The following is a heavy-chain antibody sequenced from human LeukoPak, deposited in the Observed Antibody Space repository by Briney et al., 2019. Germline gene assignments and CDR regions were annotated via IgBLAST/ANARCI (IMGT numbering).Heavy chain of an antibody. CDR3: ARGGVYSSSWPRRFDP. J-gene: IGHJ5*02. CDR1: GGSFSGYY. CDR2: INHSGST. Sequence: SETLSLTCAVYGGSFSGYYWSWIRQPPGRGLEWIGEINHSGSTNYNPSLKSRVTISVDTSKNQFSLKLSSVTAADTAVYYCARGGVYSSSWPRRFDPWGQGTLVTVSS. D-gene: IGHD6-13*01. V-gene: IGHV4-34*01.